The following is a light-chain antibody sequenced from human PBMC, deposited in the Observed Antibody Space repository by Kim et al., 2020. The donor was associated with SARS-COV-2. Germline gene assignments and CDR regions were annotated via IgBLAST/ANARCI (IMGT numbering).Light chain of an antibody. CDR1: SSNIGSNY. CDR2: GNN. Sequence: QRVTISWSGSSSNIGSNYVSCYQQLPGTAPKLLIYGNNQRPSGVPDRFSGSKSGTSASLAISGLRSEDEADYYCAAWDDSLSGHVVFGGGTQLTVL. V-gene: IGLV1-47*02. J-gene: IGLJ2*01. CDR3: AAWDDSLSGHVV.